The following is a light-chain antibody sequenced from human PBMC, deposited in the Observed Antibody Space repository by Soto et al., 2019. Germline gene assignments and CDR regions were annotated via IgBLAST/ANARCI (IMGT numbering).Light chain of an antibody. J-gene: IGLJ3*02. V-gene: IGLV1-44*01. CDR2: NNN. Sequence: QSVLTQPPSASGTPGQRVTISCSGSNSNIGGNPVNWFQQLPGTAPKVLIYNNNQRTSGVPDRISGSKSGTSASLAISGLHSEDEADYFCAAWDDSLDGWVFGGGTKLTVL. CDR1: NSNIGGNP. CDR3: AAWDDSLDGWV.